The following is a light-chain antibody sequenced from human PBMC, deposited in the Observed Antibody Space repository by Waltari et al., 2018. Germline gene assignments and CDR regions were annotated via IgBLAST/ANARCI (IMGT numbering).Light chain of an antibody. CDR3: ASWDDSLVGPG. Sequence: QSVLTQPPSASGTPGQTVTISCSGRSSNIAYNTVTWYHPFPAPAPKLHIYSNSQRPSGVPDRFSASKSGTSASLVISRLQSKDEGDYYCASWDDSLVGPGFGGGTRLTVL. CDR2: SNS. V-gene: IGLV1-44*01. J-gene: IGLJ2*01. CDR1: SSNIAYNT.